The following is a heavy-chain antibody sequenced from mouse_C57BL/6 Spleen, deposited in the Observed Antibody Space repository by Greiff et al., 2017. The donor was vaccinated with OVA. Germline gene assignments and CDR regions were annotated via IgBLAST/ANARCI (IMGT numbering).Heavy chain of an antibody. CDR3: AKRGYDYATSYAMDY. V-gene: IGHV1-55*01. CDR1: GYTFTSYW. J-gene: IGHJ4*01. D-gene: IGHD2-4*01. CDR2: IYPGSGST. Sequence: QVQLQQPGAELVKPGASVKMSCKASGYTFTSYWITWVKQRPGQGLEWIGDIYPGSGSTNYNEKFKSKATLTVDTSSSTACMQLSSLTSEDSAVYYCAKRGYDYATSYAMDYWGQGTSVTVSS.